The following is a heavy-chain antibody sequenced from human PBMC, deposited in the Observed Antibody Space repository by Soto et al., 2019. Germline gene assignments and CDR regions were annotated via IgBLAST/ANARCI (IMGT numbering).Heavy chain of an antibody. D-gene: IGHD3-22*01. CDR1: GGSFSGYY. Sequence: QVQLQQWGAGLLKPSETLSLTCAVYGGSFSGYYWSWIRLPPGQGLEWSWEINHSGSTNYNPSLKSRVTISVDTSKNQFSLKLSSVTAADTAVYYCARGLYDSSGYPAGYWGQGTLVTVSS. CDR3: ARGLYDSSGYPAGY. V-gene: IGHV4-34*01. J-gene: IGHJ4*02. CDR2: INHSGST.